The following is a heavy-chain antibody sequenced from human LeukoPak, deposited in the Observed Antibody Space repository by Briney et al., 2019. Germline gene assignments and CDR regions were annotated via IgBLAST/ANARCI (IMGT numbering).Heavy chain of an antibody. CDR2: IYSGGST. CDR3: ARGRGSGSYYNARVDY. CDR1: GFTVSSNY. V-gene: IGHV3-53*01. Sequence: GGSLRLSCAASGFTVSSNYMTWVRQAPGKGLEWVSVIYSGGSTYYADSVKGRFTISRDNSKNTLHLQMNSLRAEDTAVYYCARGRGSGSYYNARVDYWGQGTLVTVSS. J-gene: IGHJ4*02. D-gene: IGHD3-10*01.